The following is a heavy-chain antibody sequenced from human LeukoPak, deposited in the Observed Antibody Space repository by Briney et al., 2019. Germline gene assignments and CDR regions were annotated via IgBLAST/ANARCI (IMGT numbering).Heavy chain of an antibody. CDR3: ATDDYYDSSGYYHLFDY. CDR1: GFTFSSYA. J-gene: IGHJ4*02. V-gene: IGHV3-48*01. Sequence: GGSLRLSCAASGFTFSSYAMSWVRQAPGKGLEWVSYISSSSSTIYYADSVKGRFTISRDNAKNSLYLQMNSLRAEDTAVYYCATDDYYDSSGYYHLFDYWGQGTLVTVSS. D-gene: IGHD3-22*01. CDR2: ISSSSSTI.